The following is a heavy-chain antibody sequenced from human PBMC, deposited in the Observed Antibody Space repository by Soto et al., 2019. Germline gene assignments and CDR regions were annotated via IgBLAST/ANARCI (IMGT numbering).Heavy chain of an antibody. CDR1: GDTFSSYA. CDR2: IIPISGTA. J-gene: IGHJ6*02. V-gene: IGHV1-69*13. Sequence: SVKVSCKASGDTFSSYAISWVRQAPGQGLEWMGGIIPISGTANYAQKFQGRVTITADESTSTAYMELSSLRSEDTAVYYCARSQGSSTSLEIYYYYYYGMDVWGQGSTVTVSS. CDR3: ARSQGSSTSLEIYYYYYYGMDV. D-gene: IGHD2-2*01.